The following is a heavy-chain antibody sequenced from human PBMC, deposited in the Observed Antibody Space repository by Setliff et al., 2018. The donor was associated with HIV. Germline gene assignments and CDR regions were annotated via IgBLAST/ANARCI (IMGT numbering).Heavy chain of an antibody. CDR3: VGPDFEAPQGGH. Sequence: GGSLRLSCAASGFTVSSYYMAWVRQAPGKGLEWVSTIYSDGSTYHADSVKGRFTISRDNAKNSLYLQMNNLRDEDAAVYFCVGPDFEAPQGGHWGQGTLVTVSS. V-gene: IGHV3-53*01. J-gene: IGHJ1*01. CDR2: IYSDGST. CDR1: GFTVSSYY. D-gene: IGHD3-16*01.